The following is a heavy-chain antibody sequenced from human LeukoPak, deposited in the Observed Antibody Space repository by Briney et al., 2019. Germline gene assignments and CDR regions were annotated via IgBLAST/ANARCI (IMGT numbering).Heavy chain of an antibody. V-gene: IGHV3-30*02. CDR1: GFTFSSYG. D-gene: IGHD2-21*02. J-gene: IGHJ4*02. CDR2: IRYDGSNK. CDR3: AKDKVNIVVVTALDY. Sequence: GGSLRLSCAPSGFTFSSYGMHWVRQAPGKGLEWVEFIRYDGSNKYYADSVKGRFTISRDNSKNTLYLQMNSLRAEDTAVYYCAKDKVNIVVVTALDYWGQGTLVTVSS.